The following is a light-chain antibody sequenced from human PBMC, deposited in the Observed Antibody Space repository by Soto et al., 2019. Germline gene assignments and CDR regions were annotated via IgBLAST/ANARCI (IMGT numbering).Light chain of an antibody. Sequence: DIQMTQSPSTLSGSVGDRVTITCRASQTISSWLAWYQQKPGKAPKLLIYKASTLKSGVPSRFSGSGSGTEFTLTISSSQPDDFATYYCQHSNSYSEAFGQGTKVELK. J-gene: IGKJ1*01. V-gene: IGKV1-5*03. CDR1: QTISSW. CDR2: KAS. CDR3: QHSNSYSEA.